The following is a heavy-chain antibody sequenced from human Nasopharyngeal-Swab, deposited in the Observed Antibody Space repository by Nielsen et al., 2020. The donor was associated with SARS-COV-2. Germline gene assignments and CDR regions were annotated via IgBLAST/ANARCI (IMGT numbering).Heavy chain of an antibody. J-gene: IGHJ4*02. V-gene: IGHV3-23*01. Sequence: GESLKISCAASGFTFSSYAMSWVRQAPEKGLEWVSAISGSGGSTYYADSVKGRFTISRDSSKNTLYLQMNSLRAEDTAVYYCAKDPQRYYYDSSGYYFDYWGQGTLVTVSS. D-gene: IGHD3-22*01. CDR3: AKDPQRYYYDSSGYYFDY. CDR2: ISGSGGST. CDR1: GFTFSSYA.